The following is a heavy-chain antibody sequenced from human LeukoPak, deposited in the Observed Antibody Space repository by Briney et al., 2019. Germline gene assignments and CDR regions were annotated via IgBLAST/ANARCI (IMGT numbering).Heavy chain of an antibody. Sequence: SETLSLTCTVSGGSISSSSYYWGWIRQPPGKGLEWIGYIYDYGSTNINPSLKSRVTISKDTSKNQFSVKLSSVTAADTAVYYCARHGGSYSFDSWGQGTLVSVSS. J-gene: IGHJ4*02. CDR1: GGSISSSSYY. V-gene: IGHV4-61*05. CDR3: ARHGGSYSFDS. D-gene: IGHD2-21*01. CDR2: IYDYGST.